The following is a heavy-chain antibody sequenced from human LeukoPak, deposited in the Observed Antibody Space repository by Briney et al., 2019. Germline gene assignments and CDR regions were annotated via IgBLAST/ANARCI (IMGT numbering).Heavy chain of an antibody. D-gene: IGHD3-3*01. J-gene: IGHJ5*02. Sequence: GGSLRLSCAASGFTFSSYWMNWVRQAPGKGLEWVANIKQDGSEKHYVDSVKGRFTISRDNAKNSLYLQMNSLRAEDTAVYYCARGSPGGLRFLDNNNWFDPWGQGTLVTVSS. CDR3: ARGSPGGLRFLDNNNWFDP. CDR1: GFTFSSYW. V-gene: IGHV3-7*01. CDR2: IKQDGSEK.